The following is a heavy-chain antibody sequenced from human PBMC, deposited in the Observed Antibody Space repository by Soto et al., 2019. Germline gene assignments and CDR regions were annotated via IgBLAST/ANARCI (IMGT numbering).Heavy chain of an antibody. J-gene: IGHJ6*04. CDR2: IKSQTDGGTI. CDR1: GFSFSNAW. V-gene: IGHV3-15*01. Sequence: EVQLVESGGGSVKPGGSLRLSCAASGFSFSNAWMSWVRQGPGKGLEWVGRIKSQTDGGTIDYAAPVKGRFTISRDESEITLYLQMNSLKTEDTAVYYCAAVGSGYSAEMHVWGKGTTVAVSS. CDR3: AAVGSGYSAEMHV. D-gene: IGHD3-3*01.